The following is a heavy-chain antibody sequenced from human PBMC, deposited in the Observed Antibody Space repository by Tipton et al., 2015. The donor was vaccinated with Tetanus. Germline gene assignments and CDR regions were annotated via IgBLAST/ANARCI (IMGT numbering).Heavy chain of an antibody. D-gene: IGHD3-9*01. J-gene: IGHJ6*02. CDR1: GFNFNSSA. V-gene: IGHV3-33*06. CDR3: AKFLVVITQGYYHTMDV. Sequence: SLRLSCAASGFNFNSSAMHWVRQAPGKGLEWVAVIRYDGSKEYNAAFVKGRFTMSRDNSKNTLSLRMNSLRAEDTAVYFCAKFLVVITQGYYHTMDVWGQGTTVTVSS. CDR2: IRYDGSKE.